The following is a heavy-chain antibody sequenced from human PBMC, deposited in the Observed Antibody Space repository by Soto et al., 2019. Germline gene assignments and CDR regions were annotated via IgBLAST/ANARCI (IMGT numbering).Heavy chain of an antibody. CDR2: ISSSSSTI. CDR1: GFTFSSYS. CDR3: ARARDFWSGYSDYYYYMDV. D-gene: IGHD3-3*01. Sequence: EVQLVESGGGLVQPGGSLRLSCAASGFTFSSYSMNWVRQAPGKGLEWVSYISSSSSTIYYADSVKGRFTISRDNAKNSLYLQMNSLRAEDTAVYYCARARDFWSGYSDYYYYMDVWGKGTTVTVSS. J-gene: IGHJ6*03. V-gene: IGHV3-48*01.